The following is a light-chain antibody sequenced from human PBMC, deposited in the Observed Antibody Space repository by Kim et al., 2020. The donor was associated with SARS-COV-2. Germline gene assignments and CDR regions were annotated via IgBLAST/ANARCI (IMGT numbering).Light chain of an antibody. V-gene: IGLV3-1*01. CDR1: KLGDKY. CDR3: QAWDSSRYV. CDR2: QDS. J-gene: IGLJ1*01. Sequence: SYELTQPSSVSVSPGQTASITCSGDKLGDKYACWYQQKPGQSPVLVIYQDSKRPSGIPERFSGSNSGNTATLTISGTQAMDEADYYCQAWDSSRYVFGTGTKVTDL.